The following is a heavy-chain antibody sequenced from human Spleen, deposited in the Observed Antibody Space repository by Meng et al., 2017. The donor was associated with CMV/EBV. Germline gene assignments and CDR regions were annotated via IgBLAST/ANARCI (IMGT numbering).Heavy chain of an antibody. CDR3: ARGEWLLFHYFDY. D-gene: IGHD3-3*01. Sequence: TVSGGCISSGDYYWSWIRQPPGKGLEWIGYIYNSGSTSYNPSLGSRVTISIDTSKNQFSLKLSSVTAADTAVYYCARGEWLLFHYFDYWGQGILVTSPQ. J-gene: IGHJ4*02. V-gene: IGHV4-30-4*01. CDR1: GGCISSGDYY. CDR2: IYNSGST.